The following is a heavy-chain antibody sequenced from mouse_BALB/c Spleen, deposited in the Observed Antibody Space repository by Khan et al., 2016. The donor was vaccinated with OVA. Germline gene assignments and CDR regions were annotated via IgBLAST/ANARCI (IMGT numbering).Heavy chain of an antibody. CDR2: ISSGSSTI. Sequence: EVELVESGGGLVQPGGSRKLSCAASGFTFSYFGMHWVRQAPEKGLEWVAYISSGSSTIYYADTVKGRFTISRDNPKNTLLLQMTSLRSEDTAMYDCASSRCWSWVASWGQGTLVTVSA. V-gene: IGHV5-17*02. J-gene: IGHJ3*01. CDR3: ASSRCWSWVAS. CDR1: GFTFSYFG.